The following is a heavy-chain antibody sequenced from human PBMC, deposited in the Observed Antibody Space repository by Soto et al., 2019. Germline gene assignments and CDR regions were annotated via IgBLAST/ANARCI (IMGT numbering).Heavy chain of an antibody. D-gene: IGHD6-13*01. Sequence: NPSETLSLTCTVSGGSISSYYWSWIRQPPGKGLEWIGYIYYSGSTNYNPSLKSRVTISVDTSKNQFSLKLSSVTAADXXVXXXAGTSSSWDYYYYGMDAWGQGTTVTVS. CDR3: AGTSSSWDYYYYGMDA. CDR1: GGSISSYY. J-gene: IGHJ6*02. V-gene: IGHV4-59*01. CDR2: IYYSGST.